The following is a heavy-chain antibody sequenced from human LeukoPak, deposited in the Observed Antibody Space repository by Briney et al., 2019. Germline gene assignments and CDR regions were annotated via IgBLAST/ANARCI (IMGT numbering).Heavy chain of an antibody. Sequence: SETLSLTCNVSGASVSSYFWSWIRQPPGKGLEWIGYIYYDGCPNYSPSLRSRITISVEKSKSQFSLNLRSVTAADTALYFCAGTELGYCTVTGCPLESWGQGTLVTVSS. CDR1: GASVSSYF. CDR2: IYYDGCP. D-gene: IGHD2-8*02. J-gene: IGHJ4*02. CDR3: AGTELGYCTVTGCPLES. V-gene: IGHV4-59*02.